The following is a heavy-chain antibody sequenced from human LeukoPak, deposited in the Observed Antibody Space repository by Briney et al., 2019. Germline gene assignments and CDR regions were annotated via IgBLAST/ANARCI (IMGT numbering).Heavy chain of an antibody. CDR1: GFTFDEYG. V-gene: IGHV3-20*04. J-gene: IGHJ4*02. CDR3: ARARPEYYFDY. Sequence: GGSLRLSCAASGFTFDEYGMSWVRQAPGKGLEWVSGINWNGGSTGYADSVKGRFTISRDNAKNSLYLQMNSLRAEDTALYYCARARPEYYFDYWGQGTLVTVSS. CDR2: INWNGGST.